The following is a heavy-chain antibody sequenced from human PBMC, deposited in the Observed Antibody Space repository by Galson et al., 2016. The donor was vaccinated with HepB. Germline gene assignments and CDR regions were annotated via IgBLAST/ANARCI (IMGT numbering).Heavy chain of an antibody. Sequence: SLRLSCAASGFTFNLYAMSWVRQAPGKGLEWVSSISGSGDSTYDADSVKGRFAISRDNSKNTLFLQLNSLRIEDTAVYFCARDRGLWARWFSDFIGPDYWGQGALVTVTS. CDR1: GFTFNLYA. D-gene: IGHD3-10*01. CDR2: ISGSGDST. V-gene: IGHV3-23*01. J-gene: IGHJ4*02. CDR3: ARDRGLWARWFSDFIGPDY.